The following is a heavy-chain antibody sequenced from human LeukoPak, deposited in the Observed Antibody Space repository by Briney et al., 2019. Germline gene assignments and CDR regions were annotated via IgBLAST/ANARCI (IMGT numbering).Heavy chain of an antibody. CDR3: TRHSAFSGDYNY. V-gene: IGHV3-73*01. CDR1: GFTFSGSA. CDR2: IRSKANSYAT. J-gene: IGHJ4*02. D-gene: IGHD4-17*01. Sequence: PTGGSLRLSCAASGFTFSGSAMHWVRQASGKGLEWVGRIRSKANSYATAYAASVKGRFTISRDDSKNTAYLQMNSLKTEDTAVYYCTRHSAFSGDYNYWGQGTLVTVSS.